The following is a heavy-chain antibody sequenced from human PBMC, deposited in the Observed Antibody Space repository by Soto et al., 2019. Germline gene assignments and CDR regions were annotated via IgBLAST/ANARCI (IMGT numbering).Heavy chain of an antibody. V-gene: IGHV1-46*01. CDR3: ARGGYVVVPAVPRAFDM. CDR1: GFTFTSYY. CDR2: INPSGGST. J-gene: IGHJ3*02. Sequence: QVQLVQSGAEVKKPGASVKVSCKASGFTFTSYYMHWVRQAPGQGLEWMGIINPSGGSTSYAQKFQGRVTMTRDTSTSTVYMDLSSLRSEDTAVYYCARGGYVVVPAVPRAFDMWGQGTMVTVSS. D-gene: IGHD2-2*01.